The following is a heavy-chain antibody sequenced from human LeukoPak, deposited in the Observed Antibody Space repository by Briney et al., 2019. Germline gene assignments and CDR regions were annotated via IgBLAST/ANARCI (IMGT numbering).Heavy chain of an antibody. V-gene: IGHV1-69*05. J-gene: IGHJ3*02. Sequence: SVKVSCKASGGTFSSYAISWVRQAPGQGLEWMGGIIPIFGTANYAQKFQGRVTITTDESTSTAYMELSSLRSEDTAVYYCARDGGHYYDSSGYAAFDIWGQGTMVTVSS. CDR1: GGTFSSYA. CDR2: IIPIFGTA. D-gene: IGHD3-22*01. CDR3: ARDGGHYYDSSGYAAFDI.